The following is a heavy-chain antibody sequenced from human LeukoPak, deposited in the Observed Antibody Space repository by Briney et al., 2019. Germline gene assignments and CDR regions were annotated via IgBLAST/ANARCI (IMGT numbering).Heavy chain of an antibody. CDR2: ISGSGGST. J-gene: IGHJ3*02. CDR3: AKETSSSGWYLTAFDI. CDR1: GFTFSSYA. D-gene: IGHD6-19*01. Sequence: QSGGSLRLSCAASGFTFSSYAMSWVRQAPGKGLEWVSAISGSGGSTYYADSVKGRFTISRDNSKNTLYLQMNSLRAEDTAVYYCAKETSSSGWYLTAFDIWGQGTMVTVSS. V-gene: IGHV3-23*01.